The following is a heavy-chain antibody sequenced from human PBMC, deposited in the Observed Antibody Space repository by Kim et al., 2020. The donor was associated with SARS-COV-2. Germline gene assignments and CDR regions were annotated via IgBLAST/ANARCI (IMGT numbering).Heavy chain of an antibody. D-gene: IGHD6-13*01. CDR3: ARSREVAAAADY. J-gene: IGHJ4*02. Sequence: TYNPTLKSRVTISVDKSKNQFSLKLSSVTAADTAVYYCARSREVAAAADYWGQGTLVTVSS. V-gene: IGHV4-4*02.